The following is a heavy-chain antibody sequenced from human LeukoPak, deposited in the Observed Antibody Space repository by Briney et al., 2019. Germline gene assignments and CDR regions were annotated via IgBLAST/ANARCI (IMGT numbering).Heavy chain of an antibody. CDR1: GGSISSYY. CDR2: IYLSVIT. V-gene: IGHV4-59*08. D-gene: IGHD2-21*01. Sequence: SETLSLTCTVSGGSISSYYWSWIRQPPGKGLEWLGNIYLSVITKSNPSLKSRVTISSDTSKNQLSLRLTSVTAADTAVYYCARRRQVSAYSPYAFDMWGQGTMVTV. J-gene: IGHJ3*02. CDR3: ARRRQVSAYSPYAFDM.